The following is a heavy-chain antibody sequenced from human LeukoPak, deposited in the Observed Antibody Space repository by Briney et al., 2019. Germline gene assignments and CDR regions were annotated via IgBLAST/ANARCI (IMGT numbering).Heavy chain of an antibody. J-gene: IGHJ3*02. D-gene: IGHD3/OR15-3a*01. CDR2: IYYSGST. Sequence: SETLSLTCTVSGGSISSSSYYWGWIRQPPGRGLGWVGSIYYSGSTYYNPSLKSPVTISVDPSKNQFSLKLSSVTAADTAVYYCARTWTPGGDAFDIWGQGTMVIVSS. CDR3: ARTWTPGGDAFDI. V-gene: IGHV4-39*07. CDR1: GGSISSSSYY.